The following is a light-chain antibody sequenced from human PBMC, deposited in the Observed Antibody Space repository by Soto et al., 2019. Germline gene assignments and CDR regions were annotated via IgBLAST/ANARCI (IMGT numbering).Light chain of an antibody. CDR2: AAS. CDR1: QGISSW. CDR3: QQANSFPPRT. J-gene: IGKJ1*01. Sequence: DIQMTQSPSSVSASVGDRVTITCRASQGISSWLDWYQQKPGKAPKLLIYAASSLQSGVPSRFSGSESGTDFTLTISSLQPEDFATYYCQQANSFPPRTFGQGTKVEIK. V-gene: IGKV1-12*01.